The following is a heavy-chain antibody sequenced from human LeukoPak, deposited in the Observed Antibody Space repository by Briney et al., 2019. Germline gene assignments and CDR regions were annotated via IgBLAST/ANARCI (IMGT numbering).Heavy chain of an antibody. CDR1: GDPIRSGAHY. Sequence: PSETLSLTCTFSGDPIRSGAHYWSWIRPPAGKGLEWIRRITSSGSTNNNPYLNSRVTISVDTSKNRISLKLSSVTAADTAVYFCARGPFSYDSSGAFDIWGQGTMVTVSS. D-gene: IGHD3-22*01. J-gene: IGHJ3*02. CDR2: ITSSGST. CDR3: ARGPFSYDSSGAFDI. V-gene: IGHV4-61*02.